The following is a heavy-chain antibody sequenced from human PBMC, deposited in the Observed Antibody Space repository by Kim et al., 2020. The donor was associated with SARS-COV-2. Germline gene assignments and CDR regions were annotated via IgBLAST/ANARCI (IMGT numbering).Heavy chain of an antibody. J-gene: IGHJ6*02. CDR3: AKELPPGYSSGLSYYYHGIDV. CDR2: ISHDGSNK. CDR1: GFTFSSYG. Sequence: GGSLRLSCAASGFTFSSYGMHWVRQAPGKGLEWVAVISHDGSNKYYADSAKGRFTISRDNSKNTPYLQMNSLRAEDTAVYYCAKELPPGYSSGLSYYYHGIDVWGQGTSVTLSS. D-gene: IGHD6-19*01. V-gene: IGHV3-30*18.